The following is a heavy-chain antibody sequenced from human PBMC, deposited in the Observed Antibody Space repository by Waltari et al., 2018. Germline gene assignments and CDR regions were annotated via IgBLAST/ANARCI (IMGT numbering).Heavy chain of an antibody. CDR2: INPNSGGT. V-gene: IGHV1-2*06. Sequence: QVQLVQSGAEVKKPGASVKVSCKASGYTFTDYYMHGVRQAPGQGLEWMGRINPNSGGTNYTQKFQGRVTMTRETSISTAYMELSRLRSDDTAVYYCARGGPAIFGVLITKRFDYWGQGTLVTVSS. CDR3: ARGGPAIFGVLITKRFDY. D-gene: IGHD3-3*01. J-gene: IGHJ4*02. CDR1: GYTFTDYY.